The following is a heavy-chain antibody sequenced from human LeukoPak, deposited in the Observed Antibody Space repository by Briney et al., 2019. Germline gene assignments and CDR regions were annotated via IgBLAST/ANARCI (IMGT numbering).Heavy chain of an antibody. D-gene: IGHD3-10*01. CDR1: GFTVSSNY. J-gene: IGHJ4*02. CDR3: ARVRAFLGALDY. Sequence: GGSLRLSCAASGFTVSSNYMSWVRQAPGKGLEWVSVIYSGGSTYYADSVKGRFTISRDNSKNTLYLQMNSLRAEDTAVYYCARVRAFLGALDYRGQGTLVTVSS. V-gene: IGHV3-66*01. CDR2: IYSGGST.